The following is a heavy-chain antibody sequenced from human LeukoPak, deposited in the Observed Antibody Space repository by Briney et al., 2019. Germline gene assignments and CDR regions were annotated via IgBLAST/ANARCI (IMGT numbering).Heavy chain of an antibody. CDR2: ISGSGGST. CDR1: GFTFSSYA. D-gene: IGHD3-9*01. Sequence: GGSLRLSCAASGFTFSSYAMSWVRQAPGKGLEWVSAISGSGGSTYYADSAKGRFTISRDNSKNTLYLQMNSLRAEDTAVYYCAKELSHYDILTGYYNGLTFDYWGQGTLVTVSS. CDR3: AKELSHYDILTGYYNGLTFDY. V-gene: IGHV3-23*01. J-gene: IGHJ4*02.